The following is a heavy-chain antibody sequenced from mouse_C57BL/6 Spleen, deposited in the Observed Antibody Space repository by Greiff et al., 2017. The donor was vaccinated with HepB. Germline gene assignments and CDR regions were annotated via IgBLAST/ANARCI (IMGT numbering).Heavy chain of an antibody. J-gene: IGHJ4*01. V-gene: IGHV1-47*01. CDR2: FHPYNDDT. CDR3: ERRGLRRGYAMDY. D-gene: IGHD2-4*01. CDR1: GYTFTTYP. Sequence: QVQLQQSGAELVKPGASVKMSCKASGYTFTTYPIEWMKQNHGKSLEWIGNFHPYNDDTKYNEKFKGKATLTVEKSSSTVYVELSRLTSDDSAVYDCERRGLRRGYAMDYWGQGTSVTVSS.